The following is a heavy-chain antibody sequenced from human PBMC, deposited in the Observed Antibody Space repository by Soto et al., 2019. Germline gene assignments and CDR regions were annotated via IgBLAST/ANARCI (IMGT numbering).Heavy chain of an antibody. CDR3: AREIAVGGRAFDY. CDR1: GYTFNTYF. V-gene: IGHV1-46*02. J-gene: IGHJ4*02. CDR2: INPSSDTT. D-gene: IGHD6-19*01. Sequence: QVQLVQSGAEVKKPGASVRVSCKASGYTFNTYFIHWVRQAPGQGLEWVGIINPSSDTTNYAQRFQGRVTMTRDTSTSTVYMGLSSLRSEDTAVYYCAREIAVGGRAFDYWGQGTLVTVSS.